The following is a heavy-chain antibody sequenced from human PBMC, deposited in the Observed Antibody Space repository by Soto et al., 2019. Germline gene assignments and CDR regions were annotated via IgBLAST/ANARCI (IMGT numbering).Heavy chain of an antibody. Sequence: SETLSLTCTVSGGSISSSSYYWGWIRQPPGKGLEWIGSIYHSGSTYYNPSLKSRVTISVDTSKNQFSLKLSSVTAADTAVYYCAREDYDYGDSGDVWGQGTRVTVSS. J-gene: IGHJ3*01. D-gene: IGHD4-17*01. CDR3: AREDYDYGDSGDV. CDR2: IYHSGST. CDR1: GGSISSSSYY. V-gene: IGHV4-39*07.